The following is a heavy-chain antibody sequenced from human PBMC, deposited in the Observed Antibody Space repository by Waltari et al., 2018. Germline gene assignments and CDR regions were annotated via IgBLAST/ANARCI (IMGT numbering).Heavy chain of an antibody. Sequence: EVHLVQSGGGLIQPGGSLRLSCGVSGFTFKNYWMTWVRQAPGKGLEWVANINKEGRDKNYWDSVEGRFTSSRDNAQNSVYLQMNSLRAEDTAVYYCARDVPNGYFDYWGSGTLVTVSS. J-gene: IGHJ4*02. CDR2: INKEGRDK. D-gene: IGHD1-1*01. CDR1: GFTFKNYW. V-gene: IGHV3-7*01. CDR3: ARDVPNGYFDY.